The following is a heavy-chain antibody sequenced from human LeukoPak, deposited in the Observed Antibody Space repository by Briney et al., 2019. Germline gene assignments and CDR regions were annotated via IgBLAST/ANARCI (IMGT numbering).Heavy chain of an antibody. CDR1: GYTFTSHH. J-gene: IGHJ4*02. Sequence: ASVKVSCKASGYTFTSHHIHWVRQAPGQGHEWMGIINPSGGSTDYGQKFQGRVTMTRDTSISTAYMELSRLRSDDTAAYYCARAIPPPVIQLWLRQPVYFDYWAREPWSPFPQ. V-gene: IGHV1-46*01. CDR2: INPSGGST. CDR3: ARAIPPPVIQLWLRQPVYFDY. D-gene: IGHD5-18*01.